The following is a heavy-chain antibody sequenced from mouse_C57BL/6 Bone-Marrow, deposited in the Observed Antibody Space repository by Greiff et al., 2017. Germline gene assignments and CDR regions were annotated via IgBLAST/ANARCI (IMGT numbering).Heavy chain of an antibody. Sequence: QVQLQQSGAELARPGASVKLSCKASGYTFTSYGISWVKQRTGQGLEWIGESYPRSGNTYYNEKFKGKATLTADKSSSTAYMELRSLTSEDSAVYFCASSAWFAYWGRGTLVTVSA. CDR3: ASSAWFAY. CDR2: SYPRSGNT. CDR1: GYTFTSYG. J-gene: IGHJ3*01. V-gene: IGHV1-81*01.